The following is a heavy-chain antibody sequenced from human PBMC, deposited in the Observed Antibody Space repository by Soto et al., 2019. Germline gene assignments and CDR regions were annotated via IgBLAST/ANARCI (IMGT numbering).Heavy chain of an antibody. CDR3: ARAKGYILGSDWSSRYYGLDV. CDR1: GFSFDSYR. CDR2: IKHDGSEK. D-gene: IGHD3-9*01. V-gene: IGHV3-7*01. J-gene: IGHJ6*02. Sequence: EMKMVQSGGGLVQPGGSLRLSCVGSGFSFDSYRMSWVRQAPGKGLEWVAHIKHDGSEKYYVASVEGRFTISRDKVKNSVFLQMSSLRAEDTAVYYCARAKGYILGSDWSSRYYGLDVWGQGTTVTVSS.